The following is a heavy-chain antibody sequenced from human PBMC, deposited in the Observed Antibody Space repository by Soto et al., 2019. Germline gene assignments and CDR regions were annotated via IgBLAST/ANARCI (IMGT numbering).Heavy chain of an antibody. CDR3: ARVSMVRGVIVYYYYYGMDV. Sequence: QVQLQESGPGLVKPSQTLSLTCTVSGGSISSGGYYWSWIRQHPGKGLEWIGYIYYSGSTYYNPSRTSRVTIAVHTSKNQSSMKLSSVTAADTAVYYCARVSMVRGVIVYYYYYGMDVWGQGTTVTVSS. CDR2: IYYSGST. J-gene: IGHJ6*02. D-gene: IGHD3-10*01. CDR1: GGSISSGGYY. V-gene: IGHV4-31*03.